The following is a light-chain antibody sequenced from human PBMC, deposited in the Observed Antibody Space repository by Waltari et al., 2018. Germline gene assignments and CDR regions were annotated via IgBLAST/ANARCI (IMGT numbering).Light chain of an antibody. CDR1: QSVNSNY. V-gene: IGKV3-20*01. CDR2: DAS. CDR3: QQYGSAPLT. J-gene: IGKJ4*01. Sequence: EIVLTQSPGTLSVSPGERVTLSCRASQSVNSNYVAWYQQRPGQAPRLLIYDASIRATDVADRFSGSGSGISFTLTISRLEAEDVAVYHCQQYGSAPLTFGGGSKVEI.